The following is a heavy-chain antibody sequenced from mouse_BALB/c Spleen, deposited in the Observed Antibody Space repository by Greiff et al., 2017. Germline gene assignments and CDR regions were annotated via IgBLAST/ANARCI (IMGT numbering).Heavy chain of an antibody. CDR1: GFSLTSYG. CDR3: AREDLLLRGWFAY. V-gene: IGHV2-9*02. Sequence: VQRVESGPGLVAPSQSLSITCTVSGFSLTSYGVHWVRQPPGKGLEWLGVIWAGGSTNYNSALMSRLSISKDNSKSQVFLKMNSLQTDDTAMYYCAREDLLLRGWFAYWGQGTLVTVSA. J-gene: IGHJ3*01. CDR2: IWAGGST. D-gene: IGHD1-1*01.